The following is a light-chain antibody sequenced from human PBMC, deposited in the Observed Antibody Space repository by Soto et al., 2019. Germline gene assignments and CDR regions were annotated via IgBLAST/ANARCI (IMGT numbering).Light chain of an antibody. CDR3: SSYTRISTYV. J-gene: IGLJ1*01. V-gene: IGLV2-14*01. CDR2: DFL. Sequence: QSVLTQPASVSGSPGQSITISCTGTSSDVGGYNFVSWSQQPPDNAPKLMFYDFLIRPSGFFIRFSGSNFGNMASLTFFGLQAEDEADYYCSSYTRISTYVFGTGTKVTVL. CDR1: SSDVGGYNF.